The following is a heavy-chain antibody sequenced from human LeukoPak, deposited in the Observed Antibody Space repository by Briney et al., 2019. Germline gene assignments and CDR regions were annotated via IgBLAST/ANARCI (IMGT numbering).Heavy chain of an antibody. CDR2: INHSGST. Sequence: SETLSLTCAVYGGSFSGYYWSWIRQPPGKGLEWIGEINHSGSTNYNPSLKSRVTISVDTSKNQFSLQLNSVTPEDTAVYYCAREEYSSSSGYYYYYGMDVWGQGTTVTVSS. J-gene: IGHJ6*02. CDR3: AREEYSSSSGYYYYYGMDV. D-gene: IGHD6-6*01. V-gene: IGHV4-34*01. CDR1: GGSFSGYY.